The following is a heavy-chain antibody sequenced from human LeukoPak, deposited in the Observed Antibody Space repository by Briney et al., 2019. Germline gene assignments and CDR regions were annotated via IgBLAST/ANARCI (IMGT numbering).Heavy chain of an antibody. Sequence: SETLSLTCAVYGGSFCGYYWSWIRQPPGKGLEWIGEINQSGSTNYNPSLKSRVTISVDTSKNQFSLKLSSVTAADTAVYYCARGKGCDYVWGSYRTRPFDYWGQGTLVTVSP. D-gene: IGHD3-16*02. J-gene: IGHJ4*02. CDR1: GGSFCGYY. CDR3: ARGKGCDYVWGSYRTRPFDY. CDR2: INQSGST. V-gene: IGHV4-34*01.